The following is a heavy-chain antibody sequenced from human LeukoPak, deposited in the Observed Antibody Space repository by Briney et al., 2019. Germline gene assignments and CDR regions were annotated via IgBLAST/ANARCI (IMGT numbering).Heavy chain of an antibody. V-gene: IGHV4-59*01. CDR2: IYYSGNT. CDR1: GGSMRSFY. CDR3: ARALGSGWYHPFDY. Sequence: PSETLSLTCTVSGGSMRSFYWSWIRQPPGKGLEWIGNIYYSGNTNYNPSLNSQVTISLDTSKDQFSLKLSSVTAADTALYYCARALGSGWYHPFDYWGQGALVTVSS. J-gene: IGHJ4*02. D-gene: IGHD6-19*01.